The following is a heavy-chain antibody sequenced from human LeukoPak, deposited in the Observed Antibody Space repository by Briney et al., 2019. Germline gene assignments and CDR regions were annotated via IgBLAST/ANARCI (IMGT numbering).Heavy chain of an antibody. V-gene: IGHV4-59*01. Sequence: SETLSLTCTVSGGSISDYYWSWIRQPPGKGLEWIGYIYYSGSTNYNPSLKSRITISVDTSKNQFSPKLRSVTAADTALYYCARVDDSSVIDYWGQGTLVTVSS. CDR3: ARVDDSSVIDY. CDR2: IYYSGST. CDR1: GGSISDYY. D-gene: IGHD3-22*01. J-gene: IGHJ4*02.